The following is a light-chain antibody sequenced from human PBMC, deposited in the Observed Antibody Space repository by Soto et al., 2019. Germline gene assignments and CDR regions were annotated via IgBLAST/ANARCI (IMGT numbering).Light chain of an antibody. CDR3: QSYDSSLSGSV. J-gene: IGLJ3*02. CDR1: SSYIGAGYH. Sequence: QSVLTQPPSVSGAPGQRVTISCTGSSSYIGAGYHVHWYQQLPGTAPKLLIYGNSNRPSGVPDRFSGSKSGTSASLAITGLQAEDEADYYCQSYDSSLSGSVFGGGTKHTVL. CDR2: GNS. V-gene: IGLV1-40*01.